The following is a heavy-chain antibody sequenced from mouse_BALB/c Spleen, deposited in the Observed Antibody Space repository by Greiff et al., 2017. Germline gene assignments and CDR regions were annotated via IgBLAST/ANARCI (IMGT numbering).Heavy chain of an antibody. CDR1: GFNIKDTY. Sequence: VQLQQSGAELVKPGASVKLSCTASGFNIKDTYMHWVKQRPEQGLEWIGRIDPANGNTKYDPKFQGKATITADTSSNTAYLQLSSLTSEDTAVYYCAREGAYYGSPLFDYWGQGTTLTVSS. D-gene: IGHD1-1*01. V-gene: IGHV14-3*02. CDR3: AREGAYYGSPLFDY. J-gene: IGHJ2*01. CDR2: IDPANGNT.